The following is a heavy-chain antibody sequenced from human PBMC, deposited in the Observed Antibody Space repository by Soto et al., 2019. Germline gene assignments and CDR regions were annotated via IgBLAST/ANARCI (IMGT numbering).Heavy chain of an antibody. CDR3: TRDLVQGVSILSY. CDR2: INPDSGDT. D-gene: IGHD3-10*01. V-gene: IGHV1-2*02. Sequence: QVQLVQSGAEVKKPGASVKVSCKASGYTFTDYQIYWVRQAPGQGLERMGWINPDSGDTGYAQNFQGRVTMTRDTSISTAYMELSRLESDDTAVYYCTRDLVQGVSILSYWGQGTLVTVSS. J-gene: IGHJ4*02. CDR1: GYTFTDYQ.